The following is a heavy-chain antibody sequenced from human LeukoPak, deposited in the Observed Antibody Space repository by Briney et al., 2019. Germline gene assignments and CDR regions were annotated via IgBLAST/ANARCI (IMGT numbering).Heavy chain of an antibody. CDR2: IYYSGST. V-gene: IGHV4-30-4*01. CDR1: GGSISSGDYY. CDR3: AGSRIAAAGDYFDY. Sequence: SETLSLTCTVSGGSISSGDYYWSWIRQPPGTGLEWIGYIYYSGSTYYNPSLKSRVTISVDTSKNQFSLKLSSVTAADTAVYYCAGSRIAAAGDYFDYWGQGTLVTVSS. J-gene: IGHJ4*02. D-gene: IGHD6-13*01.